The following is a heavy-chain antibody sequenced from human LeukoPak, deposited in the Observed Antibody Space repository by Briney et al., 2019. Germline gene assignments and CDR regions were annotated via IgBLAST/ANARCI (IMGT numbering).Heavy chain of an antibody. CDR2: IKQDGSEK. V-gene: IGHV3-7*01. CDR3: ARPGYSSSSGMGY. Sequence: PGGSLRLSCAASGLTFSSYWMSWVRQAPGKGLEWVANIKQDGSEKYYVDSVKGRFTISRDNAKNSLYLQMNSLRAEDTAVYYCARPGYSSSSGMGYWGQGTLVTVSS. CDR1: GLTFSSYW. D-gene: IGHD6-6*01. J-gene: IGHJ4*02.